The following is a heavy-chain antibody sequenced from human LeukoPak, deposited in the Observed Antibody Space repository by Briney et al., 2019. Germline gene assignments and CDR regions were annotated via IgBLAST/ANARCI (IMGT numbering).Heavy chain of an antibody. V-gene: IGHV4-34*01. Sequence: SETLSLTCAVYGGSFSGYYWSWIRQPPGKGLEWIGEINHSGSTNYNPSLKSRVTISVDTSKNQFSLKLSSVTAADTAMYYCAREEVFCSGGHCLRSYWGQGSLVTVSS. CDR1: GGSFSGYY. D-gene: IGHD2-15*01. CDR2: INHSGST. CDR3: AREEVFCSGGHCLRSY. J-gene: IGHJ4*02.